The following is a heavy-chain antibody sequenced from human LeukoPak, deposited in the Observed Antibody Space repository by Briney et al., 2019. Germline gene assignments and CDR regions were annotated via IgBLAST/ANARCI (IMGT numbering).Heavy chain of an antibody. Sequence: ASVKVSCKASGYTFTGYYMHWVRQAPGQGREWMGWINPNSGGTNYAQKFQGRVTMTRDTSISTAYMELSRLRSDDTAVYYCARDLGWFGEFDNWFDPWGQGTLVTVHS. CDR1: GYTFTGYY. D-gene: IGHD3-10*01. J-gene: IGHJ5*02. CDR3: ARDLGWFGEFDNWFDP. V-gene: IGHV1-2*02. CDR2: INPNSGGT.